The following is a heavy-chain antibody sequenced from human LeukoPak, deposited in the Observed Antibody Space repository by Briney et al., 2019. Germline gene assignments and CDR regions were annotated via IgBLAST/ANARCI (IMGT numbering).Heavy chain of an antibody. CDR2: IIPIFGTA. Sequence: ASVKVSCKASGGTFSSYAISWVRQAPGQGLEWMGGIIPIFGTANYAQKFQGRVTITADESTSTAYTELSSLRSEDTAVYYCARVLPRYSGSYYPLDYWGQGTLVTVSS. J-gene: IGHJ4*02. CDR3: ARVLPRYSGSYYPLDY. V-gene: IGHV1-69*01. CDR1: GGTFSSYA. D-gene: IGHD1-26*01.